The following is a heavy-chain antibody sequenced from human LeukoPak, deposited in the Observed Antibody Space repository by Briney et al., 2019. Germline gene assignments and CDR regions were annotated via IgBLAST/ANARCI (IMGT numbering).Heavy chain of an antibody. CDR2: ISFDGSNE. CDR1: GFSFSSYG. Sequence: HPGRSLRLSCAASGFSFSSYGMHWVRQAPGKGPEWVAVISFDGSNEYYADSVKGRFTISRDNSKNSLYLHMNSLRAEDTAVYYCAKSGSSPPYYYYGMDVWGQGTTVTVSS. V-gene: IGHV3-30*18. J-gene: IGHJ6*02. D-gene: IGHD6-13*01. CDR3: AKSGSSPPYYYYGMDV.